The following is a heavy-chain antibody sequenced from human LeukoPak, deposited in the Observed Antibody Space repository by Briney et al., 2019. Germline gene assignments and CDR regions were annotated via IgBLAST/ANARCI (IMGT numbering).Heavy chain of an antibody. CDR1: GGSISSGDYY. CDR2: IYYSGST. J-gene: IGHJ4*02. CDR3: AREVRYYGSGSYYIYDY. Sequence: PSQTLSLTCTVSGGSISSGDYYWSWIRQPPGKGLEWIGNIYYSGSTYYNPSLKSRVTISVDTSKNQFSLKLSSVTAADTAVYYCAREVRYYGSGSYYIYDYWGQGTLVTVSS. D-gene: IGHD3-10*01. V-gene: IGHV4-30-4*01.